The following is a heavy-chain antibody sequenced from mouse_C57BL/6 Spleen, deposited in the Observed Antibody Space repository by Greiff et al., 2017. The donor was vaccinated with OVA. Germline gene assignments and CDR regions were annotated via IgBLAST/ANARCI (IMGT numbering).Heavy chain of an antibody. CDR3: TQRDNQAWFAY. V-gene: IGHV14-4*01. CDR2: IDPENGDT. CDR1: GFNIKDDY. Sequence: LVESGAELVRPGASVKLSCTASGFNIKDDYMHWVKQRPEQGLEWIGWIDPENGDTEYASKFQGKATITADTSSNTAYLQLSSLTSEDTAVYYCTQRDNQAWFAYWGQGTLVTVSA. D-gene: IGHD1-3*01. J-gene: IGHJ3*01.